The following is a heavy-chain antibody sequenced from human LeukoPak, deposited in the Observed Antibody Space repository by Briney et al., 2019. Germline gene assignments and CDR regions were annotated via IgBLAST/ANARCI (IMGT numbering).Heavy chain of an antibody. J-gene: IGHJ4*02. V-gene: IGHV1-46*01. CDR1: GYTFTNYY. Sequence: GASVKVSCKASGYTFTNYYIHWVRQAPGQGLEWVGIVNPSGGSTNYAQKFQGRVTMTEDTSTDTAYMELSSLRSEDTAVYYCATEAINGLGTFDYWGQGTLVTVSS. CDR3: ATEAINGLGTFDY. CDR2: VNPSGGST. D-gene: IGHD3-10*01.